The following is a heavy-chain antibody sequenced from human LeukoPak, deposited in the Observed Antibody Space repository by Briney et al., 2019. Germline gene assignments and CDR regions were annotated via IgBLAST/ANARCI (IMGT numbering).Heavy chain of an antibody. D-gene: IGHD3-22*01. CDR3: ARDLYYYDSSGYPSGGY. CDR1: GFTFSNYW. CDR2: ISSSGSTI. Sequence: GGSLRLSCAASGFTFSNYWMRWVRQAPGKGLEWVSYISSSGSTIYYADSVKGRFTISRDNAKNSLYLQMNSLRAEDTAVYYCARDLYYYDSSGYPSGGYWGQGTLVTVSS. V-gene: IGHV3-11*04. J-gene: IGHJ4*02.